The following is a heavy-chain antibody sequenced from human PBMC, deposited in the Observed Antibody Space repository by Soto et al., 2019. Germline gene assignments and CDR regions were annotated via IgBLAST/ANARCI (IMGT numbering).Heavy chain of an antibody. Sequence: PSETLSLTCTVSGGSISSSSYYWGWIRQPPGKGLEWIGSIYYSGSTYYNPSLKSRVTISVDTSKNQFSLKLSSVTAADTAVYYCARTDRYQLSSFSDHWGQGTLVTVSS. J-gene: IGHJ4*02. CDR1: GGSISSSSYY. D-gene: IGHD2-2*01. V-gene: IGHV4-39*01. CDR3: ARTDRYQLSSFSDH. CDR2: IYYSGST.